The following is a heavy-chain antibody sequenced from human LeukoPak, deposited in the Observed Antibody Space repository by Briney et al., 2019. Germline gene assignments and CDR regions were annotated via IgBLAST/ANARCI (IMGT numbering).Heavy chain of an antibody. Sequence: SETLSLTCTVSGGSIGSSSNYYWGWIRQPPGKGLEWIGTIYYSGSTYYNPSLRTRVTISVDTSKKQFSLKLSSVTAADTAVYYCARHLFGSGYYPDYWGQGTLVTVSS. J-gene: IGHJ4*02. CDR3: ARHLFGSGYYPDY. CDR2: IYYSGST. CDR1: GGSIGSSSNYY. D-gene: IGHD3-22*01. V-gene: IGHV4-39*01.